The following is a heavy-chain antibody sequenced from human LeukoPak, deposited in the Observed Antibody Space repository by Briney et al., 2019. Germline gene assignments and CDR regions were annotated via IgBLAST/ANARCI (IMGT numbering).Heavy chain of an antibody. CDR2: IKHSGSA. Sequence: SETLSLTCSVFGESFSGYYWTWIRQPPGKGLEWIGEIKHSGSANYSPSLKSRVTISVDTSKNQFSLKLSSVTAADTAVYYCANTAAGTYYYYMDVWGKGTTVTVSS. D-gene: IGHD6-13*01. V-gene: IGHV4-34*01. CDR3: ANTAAGTYYYYMDV. J-gene: IGHJ6*03. CDR1: GESFSGYY.